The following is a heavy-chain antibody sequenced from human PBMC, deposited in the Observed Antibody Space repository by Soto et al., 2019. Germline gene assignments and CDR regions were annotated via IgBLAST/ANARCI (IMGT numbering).Heavy chain of an antibody. V-gene: IGHV3-30*18. Sequence: GGSLRLSCAASGFTFSSYGMHWVRQAPGKGLEWVAVISYDGSNKYYADSVKGRFTISRDNSKNTLYLQMNSLRAEDTAVYYCAKDSPTLSGWYGYFDYWGQGTLVTVSS. J-gene: IGHJ4*02. CDR2: ISYDGSNK. D-gene: IGHD6-19*01. CDR1: GFTFSSYG. CDR3: AKDSPTLSGWYGYFDY.